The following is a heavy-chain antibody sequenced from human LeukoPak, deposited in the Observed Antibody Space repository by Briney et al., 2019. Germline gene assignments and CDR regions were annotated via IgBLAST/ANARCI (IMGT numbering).Heavy chain of an antibody. Sequence: SETLSLTCAVYGGSFSGYYWSWIRQPPRKGLEWIGEINHSGSTNYNPSLKSRVAISVDTSKNQFSLKLSSVTAADTAVYYCARGRRNYCSSTSCYVLLFDYWGQGTLVTVSS. CDR1: GGSFSGYY. V-gene: IGHV4-34*01. J-gene: IGHJ4*02. D-gene: IGHD2-2*01. CDR3: ARGRRNYCSSTSCYVLLFDY. CDR2: INHSGST.